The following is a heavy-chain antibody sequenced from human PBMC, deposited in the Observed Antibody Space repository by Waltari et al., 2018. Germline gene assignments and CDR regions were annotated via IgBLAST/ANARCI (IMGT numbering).Heavy chain of an antibody. Sequence: QVQLQQWGAGLLKPSETLSLTCAVYGGSFSVYYWSWIRQPPGKGLEWIGEINHSGSTNYNPSVKCRTTISVDTSKSQFSLKLSSVTAADTAVYYCARDRGLRRLSTFEIWGQGTMVTVSS. V-gene: IGHV4-34*01. CDR2: INHSGST. CDR3: ARDRGLRRLSTFEI. J-gene: IGHJ3*02. D-gene: IGHD3-16*02. CDR1: GGSFSVYY.